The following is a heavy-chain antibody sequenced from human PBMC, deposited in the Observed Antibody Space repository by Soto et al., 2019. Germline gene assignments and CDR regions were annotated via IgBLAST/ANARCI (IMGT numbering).Heavy chain of an antibody. D-gene: IGHD2-2*01. CDR2: IYWDDDK. CDR3: AHRNANHLLNNWFDP. V-gene: IGHV2-5*02. J-gene: IGHJ5*02. CDR1: GFSLSTSGVG. Sequence: QITLKESGPPLVKPTQTLTLTCTFSGFSLSTSGVGVGWIRQPPGKALEWLALIYWDDDKRYSPSLKSRLTITKDTSKNQVVLTMTNMDPVDTATYYCAHRNANHLLNNWFDPWGQGTLVTVSS.